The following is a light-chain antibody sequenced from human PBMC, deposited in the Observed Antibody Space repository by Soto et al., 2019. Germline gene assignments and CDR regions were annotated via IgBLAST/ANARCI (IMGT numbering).Light chain of an antibody. J-gene: IGKJ2*01. Sequence: AIQMTQSPSSLSASVGDRVTITCRASQAIRNDLGWYQQKPGKAPRLLIYAASSLQSWVPSRFSGSGSGTDFTLTISSLQPEDFATYYCLQDYNYPYTFGQGTKLEIK. V-gene: IGKV1-6*01. CDR1: QAIRND. CDR2: AAS. CDR3: LQDYNYPYT.